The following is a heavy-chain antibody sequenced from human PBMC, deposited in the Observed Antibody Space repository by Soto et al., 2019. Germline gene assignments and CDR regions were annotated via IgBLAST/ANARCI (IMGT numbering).Heavy chain of an antibody. CDR3: ARRSSSWYFDC. J-gene: IGHJ4*02. CDR2: ISGSGGST. D-gene: IGHD6-13*01. Sequence: EVQLLESGGGLVQPGGSLRLSCAASGFTFSSYAMNWVRQAPGKGLEWVLVISGSGGSTYYADSVKGRFTISRDNSKNTLYLQMNSLRAEDTAVYYCARRSSSWYFDCWGQGTLVTVSS. V-gene: IGHV3-23*01. CDR1: GFTFSSYA.